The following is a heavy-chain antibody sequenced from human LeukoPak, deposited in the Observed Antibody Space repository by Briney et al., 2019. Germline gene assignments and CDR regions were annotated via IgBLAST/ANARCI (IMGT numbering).Heavy chain of an antibody. CDR1: GFTFSSYS. J-gene: IGHJ5*02. CDR3: AKVVSGWFDP. V-gene: IGHV4-59*01. Sequence: GSLRLSCAASGFTFSSYSMNWVRQAPGKGLEWIGSIYHNGGTNYNPSLESRVTMSVDTSKNQFFLKMTSVTAADTAVYYCAKVVSGWFDPWGQGTLVTVSS. D-gene: IGHD6-19*01. CDR2: IYHNGGT.